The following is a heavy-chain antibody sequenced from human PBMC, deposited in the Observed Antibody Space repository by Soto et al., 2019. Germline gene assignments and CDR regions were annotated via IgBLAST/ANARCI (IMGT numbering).Heavy chain of an antibody. CDR3: AGDSLRAMVTLGYYFDY. Sequence: TSETLSLTCTVSGGSISSYYWIWIRQPPGKGLEWIGYIYYSGSTNYNPSLKSRVTISVDTSKNQFSLKLSSVTAADTALYYCAGDSLRAMVTLGYYFDYWGQGTLVTVSS. D-gene: IGHD5-18*01. CDR1: GGSISSYY. CDR2: IYYSGST. J-gene: IGHJ4*02. V-gene: IGHV4-59*01.